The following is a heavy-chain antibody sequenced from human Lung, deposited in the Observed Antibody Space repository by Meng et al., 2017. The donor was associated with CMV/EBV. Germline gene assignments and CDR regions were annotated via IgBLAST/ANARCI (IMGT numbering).Heavy chain of an antibody. Sequence: SCAASRFTFSRYGMSWVRQAPGKGLEWVSVMYSGGSSTFYADSVQGRFTISRDESKNTLYLQMNSLRAEDTALYYCAKCSSTSCRYFDDWGQGTLVTVSS. J-gene: IGHJ4*02. CDR2: MYSGGSST. CDR3: AKCSSTSCRYFDD. D-gene: IGHD2-2*01. V-gene: IGHV3-23*03. CDR1: RFTFSRYG.